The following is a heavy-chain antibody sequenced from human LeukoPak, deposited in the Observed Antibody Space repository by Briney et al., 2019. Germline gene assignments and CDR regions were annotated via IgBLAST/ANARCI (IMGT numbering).Heavy chain of an antibody. CDR3: ARDGILGSHDS. CDR2: ITSDGSGT. Sequence: GGSLRLSCAASGFTLSNYWMHWVRQAPGKGLVWVSRITSDGSGTSYADSVKGRFTISRDIPKNTLYLQMNSLRAEDTAVYYCARDGILGSHDSWGQGTLVTVS. J-gene: IGHJ4*02. D-gene: IGHD2-15*01. V-gene: IGHV3-74*01. CDR1: GFTLSNYW.